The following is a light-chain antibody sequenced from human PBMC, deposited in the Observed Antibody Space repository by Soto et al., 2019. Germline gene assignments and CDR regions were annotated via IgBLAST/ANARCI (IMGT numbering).Light chain of an antibody. CDR3: LLSYSAYYV. Sequence: QAVVTQEPSLTVSPGGTVTLTCGSSTGAVTSGHYPYWFQQKPGQAPRTLIYDTSNKHSWTPARFSGSLLGGKAALTLSGVQPEDEAEYYCLLSYSAYYVFGTGTKVIVL. V-gene: IGLV7-46*01. CDR2: DTS. J-gene: IGLJ1*01. CDR1: TGAVTSGHY.